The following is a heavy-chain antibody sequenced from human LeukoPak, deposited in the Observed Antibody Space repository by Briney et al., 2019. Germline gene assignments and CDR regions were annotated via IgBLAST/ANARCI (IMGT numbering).Heavy chain of an antibody. CDR1: GGTFSGYA. D-gene: IGHD3-22*01. Sequence: ASVKVSCKASGGTFSGYATSWVRQAPGQGLEWMGRIIPILGIANYAQKFQGRVTVTADKSTSTAYMELSSLRSEDTAVYYCARDPNYYDSSGQGIDYWGQGTLVTVSS. V-gene: IGHV1-69*04. CDR2: IIPILGIA. CDR3: ARDPNYYDSSGQGIDY. J-gene: IGHJ4*02.